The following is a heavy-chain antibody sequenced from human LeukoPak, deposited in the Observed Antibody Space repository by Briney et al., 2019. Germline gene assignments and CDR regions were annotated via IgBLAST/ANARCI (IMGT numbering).Heavy chain of an antibody. Sequence: SVTVSCKVSGYALIAVAMHWLRQPPGKGLDWMGCIDIEEGKKINAQKFQGRLSVTEDTSTDTAHMELSNLRSEDTAVYYCATQRGGRGMWYFDVWGRGTLVTVSS. V-gene: IGHV1-24*01. J-gene: IGHJ2*01. CDR3: ATQRGGRGMWYFDV. CDR1: GYALIAVA. CDR2: IDIEEGKK. D-gene: IGHD3-10*01.